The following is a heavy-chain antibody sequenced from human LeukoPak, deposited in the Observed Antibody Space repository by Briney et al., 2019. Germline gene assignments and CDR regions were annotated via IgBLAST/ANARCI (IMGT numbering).Heavy chain of an antibody. J-gene: IGHJ6*02. CDR1: GETFSGYT. Sequence: PSETLSLTCAVSGETFSGYTWNWIRQPPGKGLEWIGYIYYSGSTNYNPSLKSRVTISVDTSKNQFSLKLSSVTAADTAVYYCARDCRGYSGYDFGQQLIGGMDVWGQGTTVTVSS. CDR2: IYYSGST. D-gene: IGHD5-12*01. CDR3: ARDCRGYSGYDFGQQLIGGMDV. V-gene: IGHV4-59*12.